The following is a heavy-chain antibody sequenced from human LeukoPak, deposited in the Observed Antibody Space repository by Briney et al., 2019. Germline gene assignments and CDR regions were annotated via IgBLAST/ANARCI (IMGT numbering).Heavy chain of an antibody. Sequence: SETLSLTCTVSGGSISSYYWSWIRQPPGKGLEWIGYIYYSGSTNYNPSLKSRVTISVDTSKNQFSLKLSSVTAADTAVYYCARTLPITMVQGPLRAFDIWGQGTMVTVSS. V-gene: IGHV4-59*01. CDR3: ARTLPITMVQGPLRAFDI. D-gene: IGHD3-10*01. J-gene: IGHJ3*02. CDR2: IYYSGST. CDR1: GGSISSYY.